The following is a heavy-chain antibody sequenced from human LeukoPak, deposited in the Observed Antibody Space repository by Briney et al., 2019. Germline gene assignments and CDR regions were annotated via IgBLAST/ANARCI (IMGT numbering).Heavy chain of an antibody. CDR2: IKQDGSEK. Sequence: PGGSLRLSCAASGFTFSTYWMSWVRQAPGKGLEWVANIKQDGSEKYYVDSMKGRFTISRDNAKKSLYLQMNSLRAEDTAVYYCARDFPYYYDTSGYHFDYWGQGTLVTVSS. CDR3: ARDFPYYYDTSGYHFDY. D-gene: IGHD3-22*01. V-gene: IGHV3-7*01. CDR1: GFTFSTYW. J-gene: IGHJ4*02.